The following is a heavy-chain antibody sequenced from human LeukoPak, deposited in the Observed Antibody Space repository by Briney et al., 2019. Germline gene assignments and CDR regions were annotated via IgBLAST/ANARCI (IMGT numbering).Heavy chain of an antibody. V-gene: IGHV3-48*01. Sequence: PGGSLRLSCAASGFTFSSYSMNWVRQAPGKGLEWVSCISSSSSTIYYADSVKGRFTISRDNAKNSLYLQMNSLRAEDTAVYYCARLGFTIFEVVISSVVDDNWGQGTLVTVSS. D-gene: IGHD3-3*01. J-gene: IGHJ4*02. CDR2: ISSSSSTI. CDR1: GFTFSSYS. CDR3: ARLGFTIFEVVISSVVDDN.